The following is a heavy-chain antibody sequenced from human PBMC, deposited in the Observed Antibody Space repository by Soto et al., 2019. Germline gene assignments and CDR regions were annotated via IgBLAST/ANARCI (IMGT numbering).Heavy chain of an antibody. V-gene: IGHV1-46*01. CDR2: INPSGGST. D-gene: IGHD3-22*01. J-gene: IGHJ4*02. Sequence: QVQLVQSGAEVKKPGASVKVSCKASGYTFTSYYMHWVRQAPGQGLEWMGTINPSGGSTSYAQKFQGRVTMTRDTSTSTVYMELSSLRSEDTAVYYCARGGRNMIVVVPFDYWGQGTLVTVSS. CDR1: GYTFTSYY. CDR3: ARGGRNMIVVVPFDY.